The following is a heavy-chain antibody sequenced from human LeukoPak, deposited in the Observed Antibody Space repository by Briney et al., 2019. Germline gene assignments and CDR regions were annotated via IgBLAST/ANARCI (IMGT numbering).Heavy chain of an antibody. Sequence: SETLSLTCTVSGGSISSSSYYWGWIRQPPGKGLEWIGSIYYSGSTYYNPSLKSRVTISVDTSKNQFSLKLSAVTSADTAGYYFARHGWIPRMVTYLYGMDVWGQGTTVTVSS. J-gene: IGHJ6*02. D-gene: IGHD5-18*01. CDR1: GGSISSSSYY. CDR2: IYYSGST. CDR3: ARHGWIPRMVTYLYGMDV. V-gene: IGHV4-39*01.